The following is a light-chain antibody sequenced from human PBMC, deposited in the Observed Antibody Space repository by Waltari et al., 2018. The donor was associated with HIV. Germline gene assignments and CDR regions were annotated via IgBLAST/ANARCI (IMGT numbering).Light chain of an antibody. CDR3: QQSYSKPPT. Sequence: DIQMTQSPSSLSASVRDIVTITCRASQSISSQLIWYQQKPGKVPKLLIYAASSLQSGVPSRFSGSGSGTDFTLTINSLQPEDFATYYCQQSYSKPPTFGQGTKLEI. CDR2: AAS. V-gene: IGKV1-39*01. J-gene: IGKJ1*01. CDR1: QSISSQ.